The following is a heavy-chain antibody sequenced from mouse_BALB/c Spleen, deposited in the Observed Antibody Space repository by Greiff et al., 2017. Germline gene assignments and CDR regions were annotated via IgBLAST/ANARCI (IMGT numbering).Heavy chain of an antibody. CDR2: IGYSGST. V-gene: IGHV3-8*02. Sequence: VQLKESGPSFVKPSQTLSLTCSVTGVSITSVYWNWIRKFPGNKLEYMGYIGYSGSTYYNPSLKSRISITHNTSKNQYYLQLNPVTTEDTTTYYCARSITSAPYYFAYWGQGTTLTVSA. D-gene: IGHD1-2*01. J-gene: IGHJ2*01. CDR3: ARSITSAPYYFAY. CDR1: GVSITSVY.